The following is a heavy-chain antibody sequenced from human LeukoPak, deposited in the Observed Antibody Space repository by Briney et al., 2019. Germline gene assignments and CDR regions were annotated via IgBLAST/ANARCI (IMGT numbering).Heavy chain of an antibody. CDR1: GFTFSSYG. D-gene: IGHD3-22*01. CDR3: AKDRETYYYDSSGADY. Sequence: GGSLRLSCAASGFTFSSYGMHWVRQAPGKWLEWVAFIRYDGSNKYYADSVKGRFTISRDNSKNMLYLQMNSLRAEDTAVYYCAKDRETYYYDSSGADYWGQGTLVTVSS. V-gene: IGHV3-30*02. CDR2: IRYDGSNK. J-gene: IGHJ4*02.